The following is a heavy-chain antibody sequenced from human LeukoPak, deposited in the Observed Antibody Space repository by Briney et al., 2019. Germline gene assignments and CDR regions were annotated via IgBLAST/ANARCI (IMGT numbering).Heavy chain of an antibody. Sequence: GGSLRLSCAASGFTFSSYGMQWVRETPGKGLEWMAFIRYDGSNKYYGDSVKGLFTISRCKSKTTLYLQKNSLRAEDTYVDYCVKINKAMVSFSDYWGKGTLVTVSS. CDR2: IRYDGSNK. D-gene: IGHD5-18*01. CDR3: VKINKAMVSFSDY. J-gene: IGHJ4*02. CDR1: GFTFSSYG. V-gene: IGHV3-30*02.